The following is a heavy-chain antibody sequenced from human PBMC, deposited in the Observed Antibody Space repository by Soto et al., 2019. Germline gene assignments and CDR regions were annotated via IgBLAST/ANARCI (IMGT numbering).Heavy chain of an antibody. D-gene: IGHD6-19*01. CDR2: ISSSSSTI. CDR3: ARDRGSSGWYLLNY. Sequence: EVQLVESGGGLVQPGGSLRLSCAASGFTFSSYSMNWVRQAPGKGLEWVSYISSSSSTIYYADSVKGRFTISRDNAKNSLDLQMNSLRDEDTAVYYCARDRGSSGWYLLNYWGQGTLVTVSS. CDR1: GFTFSSYS. V-gene: IGHV3-48*02. J-gene: IGHJ4*02.